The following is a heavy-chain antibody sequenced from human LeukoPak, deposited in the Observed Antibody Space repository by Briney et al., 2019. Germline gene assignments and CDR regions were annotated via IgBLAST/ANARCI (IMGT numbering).Heavy chain of an antibody. Sequence: PSETLSLTCTVSGGSISGYYWSWIRQPPGKGLEWIGYIYYSGSTNYSPSLKSRVTISVDRSKNQFSLKLSSVTAADTAVYYCATSTGYSGYDRFDYWGQGTLVTVSS. V-gene: IGHV4-59*12. CDR2: IYYSGST. CDR3: ATSTGYSGYDRFDY. D-gene: IGHD5-12*01. CDR1: GGSISGYY. J-gene: IGHJ4*02.